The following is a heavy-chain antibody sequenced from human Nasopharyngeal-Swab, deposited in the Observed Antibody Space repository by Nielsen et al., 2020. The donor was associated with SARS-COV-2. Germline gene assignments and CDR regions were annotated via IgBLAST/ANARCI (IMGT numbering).Heavy chain of an antibody. J-gene: IGHJ4*02. CDR1: GFTFSSYA. V-gene: IGHV3-30-3*01. CDR3: ARDFSPGSTYYFDY. D-gene: IGHD3-10*01. CDR2: ISYDGSNK. Sequence: GGSLRLSCAASGFTFSSYAMHWARQAPGKGLEWVAVISYDGSNKYYADSVKGRFTISRDNSKNTLYLQMNSLRAEDTAVYYCARDFSPGSTYYFDYWGQGTLVTVSS.